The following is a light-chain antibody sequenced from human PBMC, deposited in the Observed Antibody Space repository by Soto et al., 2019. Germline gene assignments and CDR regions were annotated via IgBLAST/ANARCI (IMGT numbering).Light chain of an antibody. V-gene: IGKV1-39*01. CDR2: DAS. CDR1: QSISSS. J-gene: IGKJ2*01. Sequence: DIQMTQSPSSLSASVGDRVTITYRASQSISSSLNWYQQKPGKAPNLLIYDASNLESGVPSRFSGSGSGTDFTLTSSSLQPEDFAKYYCHETYSAPYTFGQGTNLEIK. CDR3: HETYSAPYT.